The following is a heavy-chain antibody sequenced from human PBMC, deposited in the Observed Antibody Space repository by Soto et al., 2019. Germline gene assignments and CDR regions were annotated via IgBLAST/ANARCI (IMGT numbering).Heavy chain of an antibody. Sequence: QVQLVQSGGEVKKPGASVKVSCKASGYSFVSYGITWVRQAPGQGLEWMGWISAYNGNTKYAQNLQGRVTMTTDTSTKTAYMELRSLRSDDTAVYYCARDQGPGGYCVSNRCPGLSDWGQGTLVTVSS. CDR2: ISAYNGNT. CDR1: GYSFVSYG. J-gene: IGHJ4*02. CDR3: ARDQGPGGYCVSNRCPGLSD. D-gene: IGHD2-15*01. V-gene: IGHV1-18*01.